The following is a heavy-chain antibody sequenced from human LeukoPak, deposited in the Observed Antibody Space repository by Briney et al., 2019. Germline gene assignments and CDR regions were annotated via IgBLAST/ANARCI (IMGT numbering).Heavy chain of an antibody. CDR2: ISYDGYDK. V-gene: IGHV3-30-3*01. J-gene: IGHJ4*02. Sequence: GRSLRLSCAASGFTFNDYAMYWVRQAPGKGLEWVTLISYDGYDKSYADSVRGRFTISRDNSRNTLYLQMDSLRAEDTAVYYCANPRRGSYCDYWGQGTLVTVSS. CDR3: ANPRRGSYCDY. CDR1: GFTFNDYA. D-gene: IGHD1-26*01.